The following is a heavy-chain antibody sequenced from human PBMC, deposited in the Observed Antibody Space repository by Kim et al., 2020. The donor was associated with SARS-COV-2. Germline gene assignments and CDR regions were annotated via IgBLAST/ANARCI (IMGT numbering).Heavy chain of an antibody. Sequence: GGSLRLSCAASGFTFSSYWMRWVRQAPGKGLEWVANIKQDGSKKYYADSVKGRFTISRDNAKNSLYLQMNSLRAEDTAVYYCARDGYCSSTSCYPHNWFDPWGQGTLVTVSS. J-gene: IGHJ5*02. CDR3: ARDGYCSSTSCYPHNWFDP. CDR2: IKQDGSKK. V-gene: IGHV3-7*01. D-gene: IGHD2-2*03. CDR1: GFTFSSYW.